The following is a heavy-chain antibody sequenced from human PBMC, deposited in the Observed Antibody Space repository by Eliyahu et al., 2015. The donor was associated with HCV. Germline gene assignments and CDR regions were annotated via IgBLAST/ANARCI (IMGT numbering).Heavy chain of an antibody. D-gene: IGHD3-10*01. J-gene: IGHJ4*02. Sequence: QLQVQESGPGLVKPSEXLSLXXNIXGXSXSXGFYYVGWIRQPPGRRPEWMGSISNRGSTFENPSLKSRLIMSVQTSNNQFSLKLNSVTAADTAVYYCVVYASGSPADYWGQGTLVTVSS. CDR2: ISNRGST. CDR1: GXSXSXGFYY. V-gene: IGHV4-39*01. CDR3: VVYASGSPADY.